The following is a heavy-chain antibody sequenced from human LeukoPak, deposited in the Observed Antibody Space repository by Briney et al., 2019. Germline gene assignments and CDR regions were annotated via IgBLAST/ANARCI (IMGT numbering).Heavy chain of an antibody. Sequence: GASVKVSRKASGYTFTGYYMHWVRQAPGQGLEWMGWINPNSGGTNYAQKFQGRVTMTRDTSISTAYMELSRLRSDDTAVYYCARVVAYCGGDCASDDAFDIWGQGTMVTVSS. V-gene: IGHV1-2*02. D-gene: IGHD2-21*02. CDR3: ARVVAYCGGDCASDDAFDI. CDR2: INPNSGGT. J-gene: IGHJ3*02. CDR1: GYTFTGYY.